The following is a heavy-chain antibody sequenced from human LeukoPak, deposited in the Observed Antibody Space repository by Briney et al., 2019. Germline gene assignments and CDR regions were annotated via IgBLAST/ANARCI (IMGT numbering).Heavy chain of an antibody. CDR3: AKNIAAPGRVDYQLYGMDE. V-gene: IGHV3-7*01. Sequence: GGSLRLSCAASGFPFSGYWMTWVRQAPGKGLQWVASIKQDGSDSYHVDSVKGRFTISRDNAKNSLFLQMNNLRAGDTAVYYCAKNIAAPGRVDYQLYGMDEWGQGTTVTVS. J-gene: IGHJ6*02. CDR1: GFPFSGYW. D-gene: IGHD6-25*01. CDR2: IKQDGSDS.